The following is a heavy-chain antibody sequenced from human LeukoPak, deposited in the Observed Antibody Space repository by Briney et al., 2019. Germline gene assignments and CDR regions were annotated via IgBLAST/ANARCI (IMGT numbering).Heavy chain of an antibody. Sequence: SETLSLTCTVSGGSISSGDYYWSWIRQPPGKGLEWIGCIYYSGSTYYNPSLKSRVTISVDTSKNQFSLQLSFVTAADTAVYYCARDRYGQRIFDYWGQGTLVTVSS. V-gene: IGHV4-30-4*01. CDR1: GGSISSGDYY. CDR3: ARDRYGQRIFDY. D-gene: IGHD3-16*02. J-gene: IGHJ4*02. CDR2: IYYSGST.